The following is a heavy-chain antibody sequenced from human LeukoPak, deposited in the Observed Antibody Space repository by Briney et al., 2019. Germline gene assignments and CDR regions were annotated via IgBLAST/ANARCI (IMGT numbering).Heavy chain of an antibody. D-gene: IGHD1-26*01. CDR1: GFTFSSYW. CDR3: ARETRDSGSYPGADY. V-gene: IGHV3-7*01. CDR2: INQDGSET. J-gene: IGHJ4*02. Sequence: PGGSLRLSCAASGFTFSSYWMSWVRQAPGKGLEWVANINQDGSETYYVDSVKGRFTISRDNAKNSLYLQMNSLRAEDTAVYYCARETRDSGSYPGADYWGQGTLVTVSS.